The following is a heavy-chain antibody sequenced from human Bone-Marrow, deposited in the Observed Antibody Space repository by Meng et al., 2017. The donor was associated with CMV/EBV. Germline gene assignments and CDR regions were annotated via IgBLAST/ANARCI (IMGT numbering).Heavy chain of an antibody. D-gene: IGHD6-13*01. CDR3: ASRNRAAAGPCP. CDR1: GGSFSGYY. Sequence: SETLSLTCAVYGGSFSGYYWSWIRQPPGKGLEWIGEINHSGSTNYNPSLKSRVTISVDTSKNQFSLKLGSVTGADTAVYYCASRNRAAAGPCPWGQGTLVTVSS. V-gene: IGHV4-34*01. J-gene: IGHJ4*02. CDR2: INHSGST.